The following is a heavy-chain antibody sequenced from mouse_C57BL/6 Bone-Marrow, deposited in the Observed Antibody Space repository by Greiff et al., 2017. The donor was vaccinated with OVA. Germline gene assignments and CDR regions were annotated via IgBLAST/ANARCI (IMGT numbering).Heavy chain of an antibody. CDR2: ISSGGDYI. Sequence: EVMLVESGEGLVKPGGSLKLSCAASGFTFSSYAMSWVRQTPEKRLEWVAYISSGGDYIYYADTVKGRFTISRDNARNTLYLQMSSLKSEDTAMYYCTGDNGSFFAYWGQGTLVTVSA. CDR1: GFTFSSYA. V-gene: IGHV5-9-1*02. CDR3: TGDNGSFFAY. J-gene: IGHJ3*01. D-gene: IGHD1-1*01.